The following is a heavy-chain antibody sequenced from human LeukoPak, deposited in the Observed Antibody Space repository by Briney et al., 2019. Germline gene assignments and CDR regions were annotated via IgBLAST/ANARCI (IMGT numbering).Heavy chain of an antibody. J-gene: IGHJ4*02. Sequence: ASVTVSCKASVYTLTELSMHWVRQAPGKGLEWMGGFDPEDGETIYAQKFQGRVTMTEDTSTDTAYMELSSLRSEDTAVYYCATAEKYYFDYWGQGTLVTVSS. V-gene: IGHV1-24*01. CDR3: ATAEKYYFDY. CDR1: VYTLTELS. CDR2: FDPEDGET.